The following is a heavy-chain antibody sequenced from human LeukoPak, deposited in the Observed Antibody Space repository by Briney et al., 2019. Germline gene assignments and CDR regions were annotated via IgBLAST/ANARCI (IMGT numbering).Heavy chain of an antibody. J-gene: IGHJ5*02. CDR1: GGSFSGYY. CDR2: INHSGST. V-gene: IGHV4-34*01. CDR3: ARGVRRFPKGP. D-gene: IGHD4-17*01. Sequence: SETLSLTCAVYGGSFSGYYWSWIRRPSGKGLEWSGEINHSGSTNYNPSLKSRVAISVGTSKNQFSLKLSSVTAADTAVYYCARGVRRFPKGPWGQGTLVTVSS.